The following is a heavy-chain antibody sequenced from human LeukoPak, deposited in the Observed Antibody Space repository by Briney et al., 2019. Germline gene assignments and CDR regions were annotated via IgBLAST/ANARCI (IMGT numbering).Heavy chain of an antibody. V-gene: IGHV4-34*01. CDR2: INHSGST. CDR3: AREGAPGTMGHFDY. D-gene: IGHD1/OR15-1a*01. J-gene: IGHJ4*02. Sequence: PSETLSLTCALYGGSFSGYYWSWIRQPPGKGLEWIGEINHSGSTNYNTSLKSRVTISVDTSKRQFSLKLSSVTAADTAVYYCAREGAPGTMGHFDYWGQGTLVTVSS. CDR1: GGSFSGYY.